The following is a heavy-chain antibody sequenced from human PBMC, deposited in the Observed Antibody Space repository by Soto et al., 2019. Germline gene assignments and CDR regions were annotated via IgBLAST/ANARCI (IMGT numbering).Heavy chain of an antibody. D-gene: IGHD2-21*01. Sequence: GGSLRLSCAASGFTFSKFEMTWVRQAPGQGLEWVSSISSDGATIYYADSVKGRFTISRDNDKNLLYLQMNSLKGEDTATYYCVRVGIVARPYWGQGTPVTVSS. CDR2: ISSDGATI. CDR3: VRVGIVARPY. CDR1: GFTFSKFE. V-gene: IGHV3-48*03. J-gene: IGHJ4*02.